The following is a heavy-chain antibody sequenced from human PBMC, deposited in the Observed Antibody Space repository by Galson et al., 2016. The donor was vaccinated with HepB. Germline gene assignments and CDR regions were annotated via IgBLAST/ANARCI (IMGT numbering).Heavy chain of an antibody. V-gene: IGHV4-61*02. CDR1: GGSISSGSYY. D-gene: IGHD7-27*01. CDR2: VYTSGST. CDR3: ARGSPLTGAFDY. J-gene: IGHJ4*02. Sequence: TLSLTCNVSGGSISSGSYYWIWIRQPAGKGLEWIGRVYTSGSTKYNPSLKSRVTISVDTSKNQFSLKLTSVTAADTAVYHCARGSPLTGAFDYWGQGTLVTVSS.